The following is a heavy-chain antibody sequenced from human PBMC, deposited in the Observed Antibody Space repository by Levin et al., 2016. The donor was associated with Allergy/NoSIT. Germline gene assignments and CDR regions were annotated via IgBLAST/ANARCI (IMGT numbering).Heavy chain of an antibody. CDR2: IRSKAYGGTT. J-gene: IGHJ6*02. V-gene: IGHV3-49*03. Sequence: GESLKISCTASGFTFGDYAMSWFRQAPGKGLEWVGFIRSKAYGGTTEYAASVKGRFTISRDDSKSIAYLQMNSLKTEDTAVYYCTREPWEPDYYYGMDVWGQGTTVTVSS. CDR1: GFTFGDYA. CDR3: TREPWEPDYYYGMDV. D-gene: IGHD1-26*01.